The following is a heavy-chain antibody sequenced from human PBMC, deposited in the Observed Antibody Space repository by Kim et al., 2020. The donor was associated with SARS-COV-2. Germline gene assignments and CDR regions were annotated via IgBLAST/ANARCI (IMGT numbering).Heavy chain of an antibody. CDR3: ARHLSGGLLRFLEWLPGDAFDI. Sequence: SETLSLTCTVSGGSISSSSYYWGWIRQPPGKGLEWIGSIYYSGSTYYNPSLKSRVTISVDTSKNQFSLKLSSVTAADTAVYYCARHLSGGLLRFLEWLPGDAFDIWGQGTMVTVSS. J-gene: IGHJ3*02. CDR2: IYYSGST. CDR1: GGSISSSSYY. V-gene: IGHV4-39*01. D-gene: IGHD3-3*01.